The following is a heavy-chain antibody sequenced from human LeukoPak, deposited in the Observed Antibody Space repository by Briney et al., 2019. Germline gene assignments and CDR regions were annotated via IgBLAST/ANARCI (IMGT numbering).Heavy chain of an antibody. J-gene: IGHJ4*02. CDR1: GFTFSSYA. D-gene: IGHD3-22*01. V-gene: IGHV3-23*01. CDR2: ISGSGDTT. Sequence: GGSLRLSCAASGFTFSSYAMSWVRQAPGKGLEWVSVISGSGDTTNYADSVKGRFTISRDNSKNTLYLQMNSLRAEDTAVYYCTRADSSTYYQLYDWGQGTLVTVSS. CDR3: TRADSSTYYQLYD.